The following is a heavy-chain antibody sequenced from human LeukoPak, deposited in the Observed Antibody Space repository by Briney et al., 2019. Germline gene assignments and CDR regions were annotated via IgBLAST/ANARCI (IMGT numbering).Heavy chain of an antibody. CDR3: AKDRITMIVVVIFDY. V-gene: IGHV3-23*01. CDR2: VSDSGSST. J-gene: IGHJ4*02. D-gene: IGHD3-22*01. Sequence: HPGGSLRLSCAASGFTFSSYAMSWVRQAPGKGLEWVSAVSDSGSSTYYADSVKGRFTISRDNSKNTLYLQMNSLRAEDTAVYYCAKDRITMIVVVIFDYWGQGTLVTVSS. CDR1: GFTFSSYA.